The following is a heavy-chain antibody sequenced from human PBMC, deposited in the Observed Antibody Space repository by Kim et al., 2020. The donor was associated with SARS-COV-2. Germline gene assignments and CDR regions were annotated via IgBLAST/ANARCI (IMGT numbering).Heavy chain of an antibody. CDR3: AREPPTVYYDFWSGYYTGGFDY. V-gene: IGHV3-7*03. D-gene: IGHD3-3*01. CDR1: GFTFSSYW. J-gene: IGHJ4*02. CDR2: IKQDGSEK. Sequence: GGSLRLSCAASGFTFSSYWMSWVRQAPGKGLEWVANIKQDGSEKYYVDSVKGRFTISRDNAKNSLYLQMNSLRAEDTAVYYCAREPPTVYYDFWSGYYTGGFDYWGQGTLVTVSS.